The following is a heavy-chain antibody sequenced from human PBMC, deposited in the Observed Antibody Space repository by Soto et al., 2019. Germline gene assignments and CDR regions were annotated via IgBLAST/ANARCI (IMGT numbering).Heavy chain of an antibody. D-gene: IGHD7-27*01. CDR2: IYYNGNT. Sequence: QVQLQESCPGLVKPSETLSLTCSVSGGSISNHYWSWIRQPPGKGLEWIGYIYYNGNTNYNPSLKSRVTMSVDTSRNQISLKLTTVTAADMAVYYCTRANWYSEYWGQGTLVTVSS. J-gene: IGHJ4*02. CDR3: TRANWYSEY. V-gene: IGHV4-59*11. CDR1: GGSISNHY.